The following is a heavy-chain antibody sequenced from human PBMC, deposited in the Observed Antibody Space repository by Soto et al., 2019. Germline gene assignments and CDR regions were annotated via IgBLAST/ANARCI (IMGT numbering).Heavy chain of an antibody. CDR2: IYSGGST. D-gene: IGHD6-6*01. Sequence: GGSLRLSCAASGFTVSSNYMSWVRQAPGKGLEWVSVIYSGGSTYYADSVKGRFTISRHNSKNTLYLQMNSLRAEDTAVYYCARELGSSILGAFDIWGQGTMVTVSS. J-gene: IGHJ3*02. CDR3: ARELGSSILGAFDI. V-gene: IGHV3-53*04. CDR1: GFTVSSNY.